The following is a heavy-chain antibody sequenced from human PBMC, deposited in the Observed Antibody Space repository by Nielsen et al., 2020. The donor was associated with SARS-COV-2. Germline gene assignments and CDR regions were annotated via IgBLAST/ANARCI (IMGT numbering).Heavy chain of an antibody. Sequence: GESLKISCAASGFTFSSYAMSWVRQAPGKGLEWVSVIYSGGSSTYYADSVKGRFTISRDNSKNTLYLQMNSLRAEDTAVYYCAKGPYYDSSGYPFDYWGQGTLVTVSS. J-gene: IGHJ4*02. CDR2: IYSGGSST. D-gene: IGHD3-22*01. CDR3: AKGPYYDSSGYPFDY. V-gene: IGHV3-23*03. CDR1: GFTFSSYA.